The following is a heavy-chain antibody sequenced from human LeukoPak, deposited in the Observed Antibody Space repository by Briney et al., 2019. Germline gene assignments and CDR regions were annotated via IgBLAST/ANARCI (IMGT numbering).Heavy chain of an antibody. CDR1: GFTFTSYW. D-gene: IGHD3-22*01. V-gene: IGHV3-74*01. CDR3: AREGDDTSGYYQDY. J-gene: IGHJ4*02. CDR2: INIDGSST. Sequence: GGSLRLSCAASGFTFTSYWMQWVRQAPGKGLVWISRINIDGSSTTYADSVKGRFTISRDNAKNTLYLQMNSLRAEDTAVYYCAREGDDTSGYYQDYWGQGTLVTVSS.